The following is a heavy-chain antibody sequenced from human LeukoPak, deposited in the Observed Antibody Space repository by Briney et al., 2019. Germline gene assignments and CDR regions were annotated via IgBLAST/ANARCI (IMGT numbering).Heavy chain of an antibody. CDR3: ARRGSGYNNYFDY. CDR2: IHYSGST. J-gene: IGHJ4*02. D-gene: IGHD5-24*01. CDR1: GGSISTTDYY. Sequence: SEILSLTCTVSGGSISTTDYYWDWIRQPPGKGLEWIGGIHYSGSTYYSPSLKSRLTISIYVSKNQFSLKLSSVTAADTAVYYCARRGSGYNNYFDYWGQGTLVTVSS. V-gene: IGHV4-39*01.